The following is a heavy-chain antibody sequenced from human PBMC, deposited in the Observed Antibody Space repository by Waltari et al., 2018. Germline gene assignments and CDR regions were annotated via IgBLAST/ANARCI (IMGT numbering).Heavy chain of an antibody. J-gene: IGHJ4*02. D-gene: IGHD6-6*01. CDR2: INEDGSEK. V-gene: IGHV3-7*01. CDR3: ARDSTRRFDY. CDR1: GFGFGSYW. Sequence: EVQLVESGGGLVQPGGSLRLSSAASGFGFGSYWMTWVRQAPGKGLEWVASINEDGSEKQYVDSVKGRFTISRDNAKNSLYLQMNSLRADDTAVYYCARDSTRRFDYWGQGTLVTVSS.